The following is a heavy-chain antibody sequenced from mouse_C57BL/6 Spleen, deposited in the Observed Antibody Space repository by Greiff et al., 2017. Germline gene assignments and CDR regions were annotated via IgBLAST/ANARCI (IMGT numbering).Heavy chain of an antibody. V-gene: IGHV1-55*01. CDR3: AREEVRYFDV. J-gene: IGHJ1*03. CDR2: IYPGSGST. Sequence: QVQLQQPGAELVKPGASVKMSCKASGYTFTSYWITWVKQRPGQGLEWIGEIYPGSGSTNYNEKFKSKATLTVDTSASTAYMQLSSLTSEDSAVYYCAREEVRYFDVWGTGTTVTVSS. CDR1: GYTFTSYW.